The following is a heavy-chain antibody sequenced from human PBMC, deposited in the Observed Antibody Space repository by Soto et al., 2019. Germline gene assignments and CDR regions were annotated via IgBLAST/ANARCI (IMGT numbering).Heavy chain of an antibody. D-gene: IGHD6-19*01. J-gene: IGHJ6*02. CDR1: GYDFSTYW. Sequence: GESLKISCQASGYDFSTYWISWVRQMPGKGLEWMGRIDPSDFYTNYRPSFQGHVTISVDKSISTTYLQCSSLKASDTAMYYCARSNLYSSTVYYYYYGMDVWGQGTTVTVSS. CDR3: ARSNLYSSTVYYYYYGMDV. V-gene: IGHV5-10-1*01. CDR2: IDPSDFYT.